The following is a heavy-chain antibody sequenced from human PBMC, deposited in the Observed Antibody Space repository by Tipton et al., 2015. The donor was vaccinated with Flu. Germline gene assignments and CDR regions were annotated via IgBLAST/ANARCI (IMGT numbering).Heavy chain of an antibody. Sequence: QVQLVQSGAEVKKPGASVKVSCKASGYTFTSYGISWVRQAPGQGLEWMGWISAYNGNTNYAQKLQGRVTMTTDTSTSTAYKELRSLRSDDTAVYYCARDLAGQFLYYYGMRVWCQGTSVTVSS. V-gene: IGHV1-18*01. D-gene: IGHD2/OR15-2a*01. J-gene: IGHJ6*02. CDR1: GYTFTSYG. CDR3: ARDLAGQFLYYYGMRV. CDR2: ISAYNGNT.